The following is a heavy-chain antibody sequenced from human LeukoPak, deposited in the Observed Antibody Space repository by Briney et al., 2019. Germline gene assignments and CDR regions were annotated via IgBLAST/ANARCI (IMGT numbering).Heavy chain of an antibody. J-gene: IGHJ6*03. V-gene: IGHV4-61*02. Sequence: SQTLSLTCTVSGGSISSGSYYWSWIRQPAGKGLEWIGRIYTSGSTNYNPSLKSRVTISVDTSKNQFSLKLSSVTAADTAVYYCAREYSGSGYSTYYYYMDVWGKGTTVTVSS. CDR1: GGSISSGSYY. CDR2: IYTSGST. D-gene: IGHD3-22*01. CDR3: AREYSGSGYSTYYYYMDV.